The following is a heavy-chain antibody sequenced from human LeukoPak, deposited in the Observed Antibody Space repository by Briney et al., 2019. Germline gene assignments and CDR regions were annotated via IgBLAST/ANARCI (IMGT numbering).Heavy chain of an antibody. CDR3: ARVVAYSNNMEYYFDY. V-gene: IGHV6-1*01. J-gene: IGHJ4*02. CDR1: GDSVSSNSAA. CDR2: TYYRSKWYN. Sequence: SQTLSLTCAISGDSVSSNSAAWNWIRQSPSRGLEWLGRTYYRSKWYNDYAVSVKSRITINPDTSKNQFSLQLNSVTPEDTAVYYCARVVAYSNNMEYYFDYWGQGTLVTVSS. D-gene: IGHD4-11*01.